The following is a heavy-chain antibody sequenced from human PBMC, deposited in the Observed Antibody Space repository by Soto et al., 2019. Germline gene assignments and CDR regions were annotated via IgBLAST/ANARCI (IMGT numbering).Heavy chain of an antibody. CDR1: GVTFSSYC. D-gene: IGHD3-3*01. CDR2: IWYDGSNK. J-gene: IGHJ4*02. V-gene: IGHV3-33*01. CDR3: ERDRKAFWSGYKEY. Sequence: PWESXRLSCASSGVTFSSYCIRWFRQAPGKGLEWVAVIWYDGSNKYYADSVKGRFTISRDNSKNTLYMKMNSLRAEDTAVYYCERDRKAFWSGYKEYWGQGTLVTVSS.